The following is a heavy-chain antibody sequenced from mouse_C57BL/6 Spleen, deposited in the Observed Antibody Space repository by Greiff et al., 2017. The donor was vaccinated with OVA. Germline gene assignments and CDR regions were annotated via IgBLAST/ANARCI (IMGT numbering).Heavy chain of an antibody. Sequence: QVQLQQPGAELVKPRASVKVSCKASGYTFTSYWMHWVKQRPGQGLEWIGRIHPSDSDTNYNQKFKGKATLTVDKSSSTAYMQLSSLTSEDSAVYYCAMTAHALYYYAMDYWGQGTSVTVSS. CDR2: IHPSDSDT. J-gene: IGHJ4*01. CDR3: AMTAHALYYYAMDY. CDR1: GYTFTSYW. V-gene: IGHV1-74*01. D-gene: IGHD3-2*02.